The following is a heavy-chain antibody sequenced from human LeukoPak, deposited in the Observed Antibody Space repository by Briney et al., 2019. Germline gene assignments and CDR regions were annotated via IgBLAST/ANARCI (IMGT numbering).Heavy chain of an antibody. CDR3: TTTMVTTSQWYFDL. D-gene: IGHD4-17*01. V-gene: IGHV3-23*01. CDR1: GFTFSNNA. J-gene: IGHJ2*01. CDR2: IYAPGGTT. Sequence: GGSLRLSCAASGFTFSNNAMTWVRQAPGKGLEWVSVIYAPGGTTYYADPVKGRFTISRDNSKNTLYLQMSSLRAEDTAIYYCTTTMVTTSQWYFDLWGRGTLVTVSS.